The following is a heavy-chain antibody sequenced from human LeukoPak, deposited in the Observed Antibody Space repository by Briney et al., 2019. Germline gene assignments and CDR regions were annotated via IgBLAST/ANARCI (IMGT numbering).Heavy chain of an antibody. J-gene: IGHJ3*02. V-gene: IGHV1-18*01. Sequence: GASVKVSCKASGYTFTSYGISWVRQAPGQGLEWMGWISAYNGNTNYAQKLQGRVTMTTDTSTSTAYMELRSLRSDDTAVYYCAREGLIVVTTAHHDAFDIWAQGTMVTVSS. CDR1: GYTFTSYG. CDR3: AREGLIVVTTAHHDAFDI. CDR2: ISAYNGNT. D-gene: IGHD5-12*01.